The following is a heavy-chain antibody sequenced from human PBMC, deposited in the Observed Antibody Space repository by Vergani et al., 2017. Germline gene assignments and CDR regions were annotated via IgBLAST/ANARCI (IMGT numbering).Heavy chain of an antibody. CDR2: INAGNGNT. CDR3: ARNLGVLLTADY. CDR1: GYTFTSYA. D-gene: IGHD2-8*01. Sequence: QVQLVQSGAEVKKPGASVKVSCKASGYTFTSYATHWVRQSPGQRLEWMGWINAGNGNTKYSQKFQGRVTITRDTSASTAYMELSSLRSEDTAVYYCARNLGVLLTADYWGQGNLVTVSS. J-gene: IGHJ4*02. V-gene: IGHV1-3*01.